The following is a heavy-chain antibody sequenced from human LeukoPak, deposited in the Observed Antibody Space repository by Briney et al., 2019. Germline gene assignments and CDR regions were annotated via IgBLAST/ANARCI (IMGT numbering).Heavy chain of an antibody. CDR2: ISDDGSNK. J-gene: IGHJ3*02. Sequence: GGSLRLSCAASGFTFSRYGMHWVRQAPGKGLEWVALISDDGSNKYYADSVKGQFTISRDNSKNTLYLQMNSLRAEDTAVYYCARYGNGAWLAHYSFDIWGQGTMVTVSA. D-gene: IGHD6-19*01. CDR1: GFTFSRYG. V-gene: IGHV3-30*03. CDR3: ARYGNGAWLAHYSFDI.